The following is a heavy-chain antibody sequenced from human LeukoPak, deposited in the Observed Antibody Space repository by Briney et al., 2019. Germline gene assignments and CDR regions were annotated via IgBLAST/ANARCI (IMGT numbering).Heavy chain of an antibody. CDR2: IYYSGST. CDR1: GGSINNNHYY. V-gene: IGHV4-39*07. CDR3: ARNGGYSNPYYYYYYYMDF. Sequence: ASETLSLTCAVSGGSINNNHYYWGWIRQPPGKGLEWIGSIYYSGSTYYNPSLKSRVTISVDTSENHFSLKLSSVTAAATAVYFCARNGGYSNPYYYYYYYMDFWGKGTTVTVSS. D-gene: IGHD4-11*01. J-gene: IGHJ6*03.